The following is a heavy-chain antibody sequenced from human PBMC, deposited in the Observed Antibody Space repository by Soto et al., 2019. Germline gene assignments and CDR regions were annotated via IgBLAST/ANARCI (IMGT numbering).Heavy chain of an antibody. J-gene: IGHJ4*02. CDR1: GFTFSSYA. V-gene: IGHV3-23*01. CDR3: AKAATGLRYFDRYFDY. D-gene: IGHD3-9*01. Sequence: GVSLRLSCSASGFTFSSYAMSWVRQAPGKGLEWVSAISGSGGSTYYADSGKGRFTISRDNSKNTLYLQMNSLRAEDTAVYYCAKAATGLRYFDRYFDYWGQGTLVTVSS. CDR2: ISGSGGST.